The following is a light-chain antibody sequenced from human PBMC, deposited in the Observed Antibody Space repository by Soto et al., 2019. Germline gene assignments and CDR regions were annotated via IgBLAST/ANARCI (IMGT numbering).Light chain of an antibody. CDR2: EVN. CDR1: SSDVGGYNY. V-gene: IGLV2-8*01. CDR3: NSFAGGKIVV. J-gene: IGLJ2*01. Sequence: QSALTQPPSASGSPGQSVTISCTGTSSDVGGYNYVSWYQQHPGKAPKLLIYEVNKRPLGVPDRFSGSKSGNTASLTVSGLQAEDEADYYCNSFAGGKIVVFGGGTKVTVL.